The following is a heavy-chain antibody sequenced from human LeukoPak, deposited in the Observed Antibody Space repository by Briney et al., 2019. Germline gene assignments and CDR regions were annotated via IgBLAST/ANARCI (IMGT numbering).Heavy chain of an antibody. J-gene: IGHJ4*02. Sequence: GGSLRLSCAASGFTFSSYAMSWVRQAPGKGLEWVSAISGSGGSTYYADSVKGRFTVSRDTSKNTLYLQMNSLRAEDTAVYYCAKPKASGYFDYGGQGTLVTVSS. V-gene: IGHV3-23*01. CDR1: GFTFSSYA. CDR3: AKPKASGYFDY. CDR2: ISGSGGST. D-gene: IGHD3-10*01.